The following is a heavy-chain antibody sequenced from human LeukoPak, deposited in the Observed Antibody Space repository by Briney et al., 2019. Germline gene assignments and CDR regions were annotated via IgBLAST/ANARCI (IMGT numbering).Heavy chain of an antibody. D-gene: IGHD6-19*01. CDR1: GFAFSVYE. V-gene: IGHV3-48*03. CDR2: ISSSGGTR. CDR3: ATLTVASSFDY. J-gene: IGHJ4*02. Sequence: GGSLRLSCAASGFAFSVYEMYWVRQAPGKGLEWVSYISSSGGTRYYAGSVKGRFTISRDNAKNSLYLQMNSLRAEDTAVYYCATLTVASSFDYWGQGTLVTVSS.